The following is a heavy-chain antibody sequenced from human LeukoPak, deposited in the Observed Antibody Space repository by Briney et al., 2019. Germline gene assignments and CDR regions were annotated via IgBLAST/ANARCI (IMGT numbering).Heavy chain of an antibody. J-gene: IGHJ5*02. V-gene: IGHV4-59*12. D-gene: IGHD6-6*01. CDR3: ARESIAARPTTT. Sequence: SETLSLTCTVSGGSISSYYWSWIRQPPGKGLEWIGYIYYSGSTNYKPSLKSRVTISVDTSKNQFSLKLSSVTAADTAVYYCARESIAARPTTTWGQGTLVTVSS. CDR1: GGSISSYY. CDR2: IYYSGST.